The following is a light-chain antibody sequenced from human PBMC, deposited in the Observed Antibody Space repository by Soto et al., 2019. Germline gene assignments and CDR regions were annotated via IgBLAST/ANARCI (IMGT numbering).Light chain of an antibody. Sequence: DIQMTQSPSTLSASVGDRVTITCRASQSVFSWLAWYQQKPGKAPKLLIYEASTLESGVPSRFSGIGAGTEFTLTLSSLQPDDSATYYGKLYDSYSRTFGQGTKVEIK. CDR2: EAS. V-gene: IGKV1-5*03. CDR1: QSVFSW. CDR3: KLYDSYSRT. J-gene: IGKJ1*01.